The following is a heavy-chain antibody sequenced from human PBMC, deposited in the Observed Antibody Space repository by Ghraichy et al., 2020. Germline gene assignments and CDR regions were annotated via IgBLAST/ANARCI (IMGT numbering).Heavy chain of an antibody. CDR3: ARGLQGYCNYTNCPFEQ. Sequence: GESLNISCVVSGFTFSNYDMHWVRQATGRGLEWVSSIGTLGDTYYPGSVEGRFTISRENATGSLYLQMNSLRAGDTAVYYCARGLQGYCNYTNCPFEQWGQGTLVTVSS. CDR1: GFTFSNYD. V-gene: IGHV3-13*01. J-gene: IGHJ4*02. D-gene: IGHD2-2*01. CDR2: IGTLGDT.